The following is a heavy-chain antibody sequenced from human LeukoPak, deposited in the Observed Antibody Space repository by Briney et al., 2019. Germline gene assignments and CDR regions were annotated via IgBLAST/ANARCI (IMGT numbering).Heavy chain of an antibody. CDR2: IKQDGSEK. CDR1: GFTFSSNW. D-gene: IGHD3-10*01. J-gene: IGHJ4*02. V-gene: IGHV3-7*01. Sequence: PGGSLRLSCAASGFTFSSNWMSWVRQAPGKGLEWVANIKQDGSEKYYVDSVKGRFTISRDNAKNSLYLQMNSLRAEDTAVYYCARGINYGSAQYYFDYWGQGTLVTVSS. CDR3: ARGINYGSAQYYFDY.